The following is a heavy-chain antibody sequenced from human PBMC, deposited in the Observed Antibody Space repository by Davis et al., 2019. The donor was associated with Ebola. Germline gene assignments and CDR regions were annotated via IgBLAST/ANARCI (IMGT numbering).Heavy chain of an antibody. CDR1: GFTFSGSA. CDR3: TSEVGAIDY. D-gene: IGHD1-26*01. J-gene: IGHJ4*02. CDR2: IRSKANSYAT. Sequence: GSLRLSCAASGFTFSGSAMHWVRQASGKGLEWVGRIRSKANSYATAYAASVKGRFTISRDDSKNTAYLQMNSLKTEDTAVYYCTSEVGAIDYWGQGTLVTVSS. V-gene: IGHV3-73*01.